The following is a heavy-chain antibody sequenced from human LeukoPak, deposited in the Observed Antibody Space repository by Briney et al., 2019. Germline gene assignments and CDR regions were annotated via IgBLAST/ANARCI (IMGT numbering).Heavy chain of an antibody. CDR2: INYSGGHK. V-gene: IGHV3-23*01. D-gene: IGHD4-11*01. J-gene: IGHJ4*02. CDR1: GFTFKNCA. CDR3: AKDDSMTLDHFDY. Sequence: GGSLRLSCVASGFTFKNCAMSWVRQAPGKGLEWVSGINYSGGHKYYADSAKGRFTISRDSSKNTLSLQMNSLTTEDTAVYYCAKDDSMTLDHFDYWGQRALVTVSS.